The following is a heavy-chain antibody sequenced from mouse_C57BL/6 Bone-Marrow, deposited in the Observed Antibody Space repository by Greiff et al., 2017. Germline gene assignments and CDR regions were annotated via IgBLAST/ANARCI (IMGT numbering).Heavy chain of an antibody. Sequence: QVQLQQPGAELVMPGASVKLSCKASGYTFTSYWMHWVKQRPGQGLEWIGEIDPSDSSTNYNQKFKGKSTLTVDKSSSTAYMQLSSLTSEDSAVYYCARCGYYAMDYWGQGTAVTVTA. V-gene: IGHV1-69*01. CDR1: GYTFTSYW. CDR3: ARCGYYAMDY. J-gene: IGHJ4*01. CDR2: IDPSDSST.